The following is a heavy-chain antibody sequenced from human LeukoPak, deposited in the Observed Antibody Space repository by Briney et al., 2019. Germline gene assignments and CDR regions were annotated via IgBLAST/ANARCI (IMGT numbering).Heavy chain of an antibody. CDR3: AKDNYVWGSYHWFDP. J-gene: IGHJ5*02. CDR2: ISGSGGST. D-gene: IGHD3-16*02. Sequence: GGSLRLSCAASGFTFSSYAMSWVRQAPGKGLEWVSAISGSGGSTYYADSVKGRFTISRDNSKNTLYLRMNSLRAEDTAVYYCAKDNYVWGSYHWFDPWGQGTLVTVSS. V-gene: IGHV3-23*01. CDR1: GFTFSSYA.